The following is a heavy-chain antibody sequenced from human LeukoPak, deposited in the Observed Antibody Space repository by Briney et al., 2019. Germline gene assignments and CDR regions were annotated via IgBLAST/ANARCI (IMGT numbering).Heavy chain of an antibody. J-gene: IGHJ5*02. V-gene: IGHV1-8*02. CDR2: MNPNSGNT. CDR3: ARMSYYDSSGDNWFDP. CDR1: GYTFTGYY. D-gene: IGHD3-22*01. Sequence: SVTVSCKASGYTFTGYYMHWVRQAPGHGLEWMGWMNPNSGNTGYAQRFQGRVTMTRDTSISTAYMELSSLRSEDTAVYYCARMSYYDSSGDNWFDPWGQGTLVTVSS.